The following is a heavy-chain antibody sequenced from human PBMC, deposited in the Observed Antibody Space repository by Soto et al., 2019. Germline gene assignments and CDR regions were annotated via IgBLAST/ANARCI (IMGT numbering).Heavy chain of an antibody. D-gene: IGHD2-21*02. CDR2: IYPGDSDT. J-gene: IGHJ4*02. CDR3: ARLGAYCGGDCHTYFDY. V-gene: IGHV5-51*01. CDR1: GYSFTSYW. Sequence: GESLKISCKGSGYSFTSYWIGWVRQMPGKGLEWMGIIYPGDSDTRYSPSFQGQVTISADKSISTAYLQWSSLKASDTAMYYCARLGAYCGGDCHTYFDYWGQGTLVTVS.